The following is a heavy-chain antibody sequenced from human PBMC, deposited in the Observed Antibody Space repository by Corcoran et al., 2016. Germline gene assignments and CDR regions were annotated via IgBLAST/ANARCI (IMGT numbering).Heavy chain of an antibody. V-gene: IGHV4-59*01. CDR3: ARVGRTVAGTGWFDP. CDR1: GGSISSYY. D-gene: IGHD6-19*01. Sequence: QVQLQESGPGLVKPSETLSLTCTVSGGSISSYYWSWIRQPPGKGLEWIGYIYYSGSTNYNPSLKSRVTISVDTSKNQFSLKLSSVTAADTAVYYCARVGRTVAGTGWFDPWGQGTLVTVSS. CDR2: IYYSGST. J-gene: IGHJ5*02.